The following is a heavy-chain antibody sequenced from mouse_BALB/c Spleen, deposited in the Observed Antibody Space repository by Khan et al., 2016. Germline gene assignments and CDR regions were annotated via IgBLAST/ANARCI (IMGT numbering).Heavy chain of an antibody. D-gene: IGHD1-1*01. J-gene: IGHJ3*01. CDR3: AEDYYGSSWFAY. CDR1: GSTFTNYG. Sequence: QIQLVQSGPELKKPGETVKISCKASGSTFTNYGLNWLKQAPGMGLKWMGWINTNTGEPTYAEEFKGRFAFSLETSASTAYLQMHNLQNEDTATYFCAEDYYGSSWFAYWGQRTLVTVSA. V-gene: IGHV9-3*02. CDR2: INTNTGEP.